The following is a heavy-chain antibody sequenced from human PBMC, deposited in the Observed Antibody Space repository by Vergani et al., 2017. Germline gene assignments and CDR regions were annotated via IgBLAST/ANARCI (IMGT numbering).Heavy chain of an antibody. CDR2: IIPILGIA. J-gene: IGHJ5*02. CDR1: GGTFSSYT. V-gene: IGHV1-69*02. CDR3: ASAGPSGGWFDP. D-gene: IGHD1-26*01. Sequence: QVQLVQSGAEVKKPGSSVKVSCKASGGTFSSYTISWVRQAPAQGLEWMGRIIPILGIANYAQKLQGRVTITADKSTSTAYMELSSLRSEDTAVYYCASAGPSGGWFDPWGQGTLVTVSS.